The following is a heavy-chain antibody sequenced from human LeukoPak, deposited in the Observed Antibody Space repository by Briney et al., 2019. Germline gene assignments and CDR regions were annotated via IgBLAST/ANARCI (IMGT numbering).Heavy chain of an antibody. CDR1: GCTVSSNY. V-gene: IGHV3-66*01. CDR3: ARDSGSSTSCYPPYYYGMDV. D-gene: IGHD2-2*01. J-gene: IGHJ6*02. Sequence: GGSLRLSCAASGCTVSSNYMSWVRQAPGKGLEWVSVIYSGGSTYYADSVKGRFTISRDNSKNTLYLQMNSLRAEDTAVYYCARDSGSSTSCYPPYYYGMDVWGQGTTVTVSS. CDR2: IYSGGST.